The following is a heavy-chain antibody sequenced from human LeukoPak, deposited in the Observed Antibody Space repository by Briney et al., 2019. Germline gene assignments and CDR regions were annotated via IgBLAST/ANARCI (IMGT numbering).Heavy chain of an antibody. Sequence: GASVKVSCKASGGTFSSYAISWVRQAPGQGLEWMGGIIPIFGTANYAQKFQGRVTITADESTSTAYMELSSLRSEDTAVYYCARQANWGNHDAFDIWGQGTMVTVSS. D-gene: IGHD7-27*01. J-gene: IGHJ3*02. CDR3: ARQANWGNHDAFDI. V-gene: IGHV1-69*13. CDR2: IIPIFGTA. CDR1: GGTFSSYA.